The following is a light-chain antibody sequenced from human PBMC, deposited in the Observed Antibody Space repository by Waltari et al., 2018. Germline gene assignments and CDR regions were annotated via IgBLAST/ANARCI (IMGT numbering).Light chain of an antibody. CDR2: RNN. J-gene: IGLJ1*01. CDR1: RNNVGNPG. CDR3: SAWDSDLTVYV. Sequence: QAGLTQPPSVSKGLRQTATLSCTGNRNNVGNPGSAWLQQHQGQPPKLLSYRNNNRPSGISDRFSASRSGNTAFLTISGLQPEDEADYYCSAWDSDLTVYVFGTGTKVTVL. V-gene: IGLV10-54*04.